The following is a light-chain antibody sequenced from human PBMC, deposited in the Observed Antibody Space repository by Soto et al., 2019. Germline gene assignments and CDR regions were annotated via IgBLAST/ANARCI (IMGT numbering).Light chain of an antibody. CDR3: QQYGSSGT. Sequence: IVMTQSPATLSVSHGDRATISCRASQSVRTNLAWYQHQPGQAPRLLIYGASTRATGIPARFSGSGSGTEFTLTISRLEPEDFAVYYCQQYGSSGTFGQGTKVDI. J-gene: IGKJ1*01. V-gene: IGKV3-15*01. CDR2: GAS. CDR1: QSVRTN.